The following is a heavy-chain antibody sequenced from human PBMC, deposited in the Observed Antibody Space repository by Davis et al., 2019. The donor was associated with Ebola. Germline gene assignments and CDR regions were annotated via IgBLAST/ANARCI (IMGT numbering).Heavy chain of an antibody. CDR1: GFTFRPNW. CDR3: AKLLLE. Sequence: HTGGSLRLSCAASGFTFRPNWMQWVRHAPGKGLVWVSRINSDGSFTSYGDSVKGRFTISRDNSKNTLYPQMNSLRAEDTAVYYCAKLLLEWGQGTLVTVSS. D-gene: IGHD3-3*01. J-gene: IGHJ4*02. V-gene: IGHV3-74*01. CDR2: INSDGSFT.